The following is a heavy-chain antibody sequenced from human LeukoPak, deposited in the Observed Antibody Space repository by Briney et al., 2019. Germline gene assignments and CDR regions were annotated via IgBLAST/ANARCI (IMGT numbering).Heavy chain of an antibody. V-gene: IGHV1-69*13. J-gene: IGHJ4*02. D-gene: IGHD2-15*01. Sequence: WASVKVSCKASGGTFSSYAISWVRQAPGQGLEWMGGIIPIFGTANYAQKFQGRVTITADESTSTAYMELSSLRSEDTAVYYCARDCSASRSGGSCYGGFIWGQGTLVTVSS. CDR3: ARDCSASRSGGSCYGGFI. CDR1: GGTFSSYA. CDR2: IIPIFGTA.